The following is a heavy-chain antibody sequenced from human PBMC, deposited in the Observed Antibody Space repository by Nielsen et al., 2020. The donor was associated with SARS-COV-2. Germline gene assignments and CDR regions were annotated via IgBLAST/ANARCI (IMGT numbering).Heavy chain of an antibody. CDR3: ARARATIFGLVMSYGMDV. J-gene: IGHJ6*02. Sequence: ASVKVSCKASGYTFTDYYIHWVRQAPGQGLEWMGRINPYSDGTNYAQKFQGTVTMTRDASISTVYMELTSDDTAVYYCARARATIFGLVMSYGMDVWGQGTTVAVSS. CDR1: GYTFTDYY. CDR2: INPYSDGT. V-gene: IGHV1-2*06. D-gene: IGHD3/OR15-3a*01.